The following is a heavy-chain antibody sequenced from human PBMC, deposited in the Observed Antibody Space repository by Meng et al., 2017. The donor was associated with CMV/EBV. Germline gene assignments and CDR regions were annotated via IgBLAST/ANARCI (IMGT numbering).Heavy chain of an antibody. CDR3: ARGYSCSSTSCYTFVSN. D-gene: IGHD2-2*02. V-gene: IGHV1-69*10. J-gene: IGHJ4*02. CDR2: IIPILGIA. CDR1: EGTFSSYA. Sequence: SAQVSCKASEGTFSSYAISWVRQAPGQGLEWMGGIIPILGIANYAQKFQGRVTITADKSTSTAYMELSSLRSEDTAVYYCARGYSCSSTSCYTFVSNWGQGTLVTVSS.